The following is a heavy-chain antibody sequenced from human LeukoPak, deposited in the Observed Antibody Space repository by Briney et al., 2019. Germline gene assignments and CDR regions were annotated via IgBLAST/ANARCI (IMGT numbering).Heavy chain of an antibody. CDR3: ARGLSSDETVYEY. CDR2: IYYSGSA. J-gene: IGHJ3*01. D-gene: IGHD5/OR15-5a*01. CDR1: GGSISSGDNY. V-gene: IGHV4-30-4*01. Sequence: SETLSLTCTVSGGSISSGDNYWRWIRQPPGKGLEWIGSIYYSGSAYYSPSLKSRVTISVDTSKNHFSLKLSSVTAADTAVYYCARGLSSDETVYEYWGQGTMVTVSS.